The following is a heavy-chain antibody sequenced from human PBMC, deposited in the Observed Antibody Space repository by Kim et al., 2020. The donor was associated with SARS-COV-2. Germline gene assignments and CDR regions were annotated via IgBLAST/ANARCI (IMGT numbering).Heavy chain of an antibody. J-gene: IGHJ6*02. CDR2: IYSGGST. D-gene: IGHD3-22*01. CDR1: GFTVSSNY. Sequence: GGSLRLSCAASGFTVSSNYMSWVRQAPGKGLEWVSVIYSGGSTYYADSVKGRFTISRDNSKNTLYLQMNSLRAEDTAVYYCARDPHSYYDSSGYFLSPPQDAVWGQGTTVTVSS. CDR3: ARDPHSYYDSSGYFLSPPQDAV. V-gene: IGHV3-53*01.